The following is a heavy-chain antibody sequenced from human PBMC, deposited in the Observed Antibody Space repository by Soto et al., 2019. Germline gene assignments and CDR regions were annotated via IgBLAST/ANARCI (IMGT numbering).Heavy chain of an antibody. D-gene: IGHD3-16*01. CDR1: GFSLTTRGVG. V-gene: IGHV2-5*02. CDR2: IYWDDYK. CDR3: AHIPNYYQYDWFDP. J-gene: IGHJ5*02. Sequence: QITLKESGPTLVKPTQTLTLTCTFSGFSLTTRGVGVGWIRQPPGKALECLALIYWDDYKRYSPSLPSRLSIPKDPSKNPVVLTMTNVNPVDTATYYCAHIPNYYQYDWFDPWGQGTLVSVSS.